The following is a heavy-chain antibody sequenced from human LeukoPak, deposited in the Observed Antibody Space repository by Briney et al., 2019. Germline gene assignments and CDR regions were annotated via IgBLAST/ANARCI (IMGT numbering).Heavy chain of an antibody. CDR2: IYYSGST. J-gene: IGHJ4*02. CDR3: ARSIQLWDYYFDY. D-gene: IGHD5-18*01. V-gene: IGHV4-59*08. CDR1: GGSISSYY. Sequence: PSETLSLTCTVSGGSISSYYWSWIRQPPGKGLEWIGYIYYSGSTNYNPSLKSRVTISVDTSKNQFSLKLSSVTAADTAVYYCARSIQLWDYYFDYWGQGTLVTVSP.